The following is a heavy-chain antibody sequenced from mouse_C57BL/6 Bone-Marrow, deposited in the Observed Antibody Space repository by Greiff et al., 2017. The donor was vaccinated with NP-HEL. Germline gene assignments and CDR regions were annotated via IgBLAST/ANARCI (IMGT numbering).Heavy chain of an antibody. Sequence: VQLQQSGAELVRPGASVKLSCTASGFNIKDDYMHWVKQRPEQGLEWIGWIDPENGDTEYASKFQGKATITADTSSNTAYLQLSSLTSEDTAVYYCRGSNYTWFAYWGQGTLVTVSA. CDR1: GFNIKDDY. J-gene: IGHJ3*01. CDR3: RGSNYTWFAY. CDR2: IDPENGDT. V-gene: IGHV14-4*01. D-gene: IGHD2-5*01.